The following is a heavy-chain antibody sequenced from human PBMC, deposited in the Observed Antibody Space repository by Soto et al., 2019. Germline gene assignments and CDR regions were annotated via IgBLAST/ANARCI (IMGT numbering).Heavy chain of an antibody. CDR2: IYYSGST. CDR1: GGSISSGDYF. D-gene: IGHD3-22*01. J-gene: IGHJ5*02. Sequence: SETLSLTCTVSGGSISSGDYFWSWIRQPPGKGLEWIGYIYYSGSTYYNPSLKSRVTISVDTSKNQFSLKLTSVTAADAALYYCARDFFDSSDYTTNWFDPWGQGTLVTVSS. CDR3: ARDFFDSSDYTTNWFDP. V-gene: IGHV4-30-4*01.